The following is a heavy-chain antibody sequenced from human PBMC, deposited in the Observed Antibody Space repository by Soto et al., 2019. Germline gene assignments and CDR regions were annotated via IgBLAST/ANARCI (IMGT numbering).Heavy chain of an antibody. J-gene: IGHJ4*02. CDR1: GGSFSGYY. D-gene: IGHD5-18*01. CDR3: ARVDTAMVRGVDY. CDR2: INHSGST. Sequence: QVQLQQWGAGLLKPSETLSLTCAVYGGSFSGYYWSWIRQPPGKGLEWIGEINHSGSTNYNPSLKSRATISVDTSKNQFSLKLSSVTAADTAVYYCARVDTAMVRGVDYWGQGTLVTVSS. V-gene: IGHV4-34*01.